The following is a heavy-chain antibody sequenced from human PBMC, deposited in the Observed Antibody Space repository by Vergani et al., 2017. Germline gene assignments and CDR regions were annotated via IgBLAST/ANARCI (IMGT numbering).Heavy chain of an antibody. D-gene: IGHD2-15*01. J-gene: IGHJ6*04. V-gene: IGHV3-21*01. CDR2: ISSSSSYI. Sequence: EVQLLESGGGLVQPGGSLRLSCAASGFTFSSYSMNWVRQAPGKGLEWVSSISSSSSYIYYADSVKGRFTISRDNAKNSLYLKMNSLRAEDTAVYYCARSCSGGSCYAKVMDVWGKGTTVTVSS. CDR1: GFTFSSYS. CDR3: ARSCSGGSCYAKVMDV.